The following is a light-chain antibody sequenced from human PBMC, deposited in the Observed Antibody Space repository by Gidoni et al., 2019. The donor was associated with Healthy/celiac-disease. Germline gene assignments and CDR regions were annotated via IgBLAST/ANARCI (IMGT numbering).Light chain of an antibody. J-gene: IGKJ1*01. V-gene: IGKV1-5*03. CDR1: QSISNW. CDR3: QQYNSYPWT. CDR2: KAS. Sequence: DIQMTQSPSTLSASVGDRLTITCRASQSISNWLSWYQQKPGKAPKLHIDKASSLESGVPSRFSGSGSGTEFTLTISSLQPDDFATYYCQQYNSYPWTFGQGTKVEIK.